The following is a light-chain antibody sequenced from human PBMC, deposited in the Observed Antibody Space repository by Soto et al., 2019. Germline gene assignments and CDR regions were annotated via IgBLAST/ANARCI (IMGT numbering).Light chain of an antibody. V-gene: IGKV1-39*01. CDR2: SAS. CDR1: QSISSY. J-gene: IGKJ1*01. CDR3: QQSYSTPRT. Sequence: DIQMTRSPSSLSSSVGDTVTITCRASQSISSYLNLYQQKPGKSPKILIYSASSLQSGVTSRFSGSGSGTDFTLTISSLQPEDFATYYCQQSYSTPRTVGQGTQVDIK.